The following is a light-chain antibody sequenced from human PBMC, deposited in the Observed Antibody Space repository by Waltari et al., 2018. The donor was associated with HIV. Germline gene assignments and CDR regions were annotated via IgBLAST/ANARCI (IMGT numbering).Light chain of an antibody. CDR2: KDN. CDR3: QSSDTSGTSVI. Sequence: SSDLTQPPSVSLSPGQTAPLPCPGDSLSKHYTSWYKQRPGQAPVLLISKDNKRPSGIPERFSGSTSGTTVTLAISRVQPDDEADYYCQSSDTSGTSVIFGGGTKLTVL. J-gene: IGLJ2*01. CDR1: SLSKHY. V-gene: IGLV3-25*03.